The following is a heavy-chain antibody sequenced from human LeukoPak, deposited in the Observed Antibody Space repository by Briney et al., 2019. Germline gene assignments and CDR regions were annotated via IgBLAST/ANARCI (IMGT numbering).Heavy chain of an antibody. D-gene: IGHD2-2*01. CDR1: GFTFSSNA. CDR2: ISYDGSNK. CDR3: ARGPGYCSSTSCSRGIVY. V-gene: IGHV3-30-3*01. J-gene: IGHJ4*02. Sequence: PGRSLPLSCAASGFTFSSNAIHWVRQAPGKGLEWVAVISYDGSNKYYADSVKGRFTISRDNSKNTLYLQMNSLRAEDTAVYYCARGPGYCSSTSCSRGIVYWGQGTVV.